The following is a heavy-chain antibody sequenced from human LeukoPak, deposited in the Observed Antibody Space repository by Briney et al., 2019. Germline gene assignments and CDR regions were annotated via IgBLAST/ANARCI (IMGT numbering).Heavy chain of an antibody. CDR1: GFTVSSNY. Sequence: GGSLRLSCAASGFTVSSNYMSWVRRAPGKGLEWVSSISGNGVGTYYADSVKGRFTISRDNSKNSLSLQMNSLRVEDTAVYYCAKRGSTTYHFDSWGQGTLVTVSS. CDR3: AKRGSTTYHFDS. CDR2: ISGNGVGT. J-gene: IGHJ4*02. V-gene: IGHV3-23*01. D-gene: IGHD2-2*01.